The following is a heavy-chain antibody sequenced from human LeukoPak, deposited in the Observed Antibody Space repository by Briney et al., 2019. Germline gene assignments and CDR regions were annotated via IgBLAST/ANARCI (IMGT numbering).Heavy chain of an antibody. D-gene: IGHD5-18*01. J-gene: IGHJ4*02. CDR1: GGSLSSSSYY. V-gene: IGHV4-39*01. CDR2: IYYSGST. CDR3: ARTGYPSGTHFDY. Sequence: SETLSLTCTVSGGSLSSSSYYWGWLRQPPGKGLEWIGSIYYSGSTYYNPSLKSRVTISVDTSKNQFSLKLSSVTAADTAVFYCARTGYPSGTHFDYWGQGTLVTVSS.